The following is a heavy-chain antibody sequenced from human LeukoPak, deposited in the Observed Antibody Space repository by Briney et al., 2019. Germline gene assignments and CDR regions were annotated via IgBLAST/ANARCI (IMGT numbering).Heavy chain of an antibody. D-gene: IGHD3-10*01. J-gene: IGHJ4*02. CDR1: GFTFSSYS. CDR3: GRDNKGDL. Sequence: PGGSLRLSCAASGFTFSSYSMNWVRQAPGKGLEWVSSISSTGTYIYYADSMKGRFTISRDNAKNSLYLQMNGLRAEDTAIYYCGRDNKGDLRGQGTLVTVSS. V-gene: IGHV3-21*01. CDR2: ISSTGTYI.